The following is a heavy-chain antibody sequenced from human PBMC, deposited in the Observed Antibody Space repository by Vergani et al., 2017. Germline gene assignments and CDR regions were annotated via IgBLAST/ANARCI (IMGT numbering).Heavy chain of an antibody. D-gene: IGHD1-1*01. CDR1: GYTFTSYD. V-gene: IGHV1-8*01. J-gene: IGHJ5*02. CDR3: AREGTTGTTDNWFDP. Sequence: QVQLVQSGAEVKKPGASVKVSCKASGYTFTSYDINWVRQATGQGLEWMGWMNPNSGNTGYAQKFQGRVTMTRDTSTSTVYMELSSLRSEDTAVYYCAREGTTGTTDNWFDPWGQGTLVTVSS. CDR2: MNPNSGNT.